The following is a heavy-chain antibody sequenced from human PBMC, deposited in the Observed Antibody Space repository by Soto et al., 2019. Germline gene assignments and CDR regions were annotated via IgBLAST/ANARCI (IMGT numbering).Heavy chain of an antibody. CDR1: GGSVSSASYH. V-gene: IGHV4-31*03. D-gene: IGHD1-26*01. Sequence: QVQLQESGPGLVKPSQTLSLTCTVTGGSVSSASYHWSWIRQLPGKGLEWIGHITGSPRYNPSLKSRVTISLDTSRNQCYLEVTSMTAADTAVYYCATLTAGAGGRGYWGQGTLVTVSS. J-gene: IGHJ4*02. CDR2: ITGSP. CDR3: ATLTAGAGGRGY.